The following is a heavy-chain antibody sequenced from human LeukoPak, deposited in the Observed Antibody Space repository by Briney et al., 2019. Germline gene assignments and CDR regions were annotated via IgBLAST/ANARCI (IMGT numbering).Heavy chain of an antibody. Sequence: GGSLRLSCAASGFTFSDYYMSWVRQAPGKGLEWVSVIYSGGSTYYADSVKGRFTISRDNSKNTLYLQMNSLRAEDTAVYYCARGEIPTGDFDYWGQGTLVTVSS. V-gene: IGHV3-66*01. CDR1: GFTFSDYY. D-gene: IGHD2-2*02. CDR3: ARGEIPTGDFDY. J-gene: IGHJ4*02. CDR2: IYSGGST.